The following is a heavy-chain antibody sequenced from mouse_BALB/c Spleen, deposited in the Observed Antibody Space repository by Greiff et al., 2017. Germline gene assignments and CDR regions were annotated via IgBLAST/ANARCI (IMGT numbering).Heavy chain of an antibody. CDR3: ARGRDYFDY. Sequence: EVQLQESGPSLVKPSQTLSLTCSVTGDSITSDYAWNWIRQFPGNKLEWMGYISYSGSTSYNPSLKSRISITRDTSKNQFFLQLNSVTTEDTATYYCARGRDYFDYWGQGTTLTVSS. J-gene: IGHJ2*01. CDR1: GDSITSDYA. CDR2: ISYSGST. V-gene: IGHV3-2*02.